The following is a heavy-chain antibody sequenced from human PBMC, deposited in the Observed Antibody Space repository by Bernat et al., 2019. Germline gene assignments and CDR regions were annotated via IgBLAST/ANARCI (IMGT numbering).Heavy chain of an antibody. CDR2: ISYDGSNK. J-gene: IGHJ4*02. D-gene: IGHD2/OR15-2a*01. V-gene: IGHV3-30*18. Sequence: VQLVESGGGVVQPGRSLRLSCAASGFTFSSYGMHWVRQAPGKGLEWVAVISYDGSNKYYADSVKGRFTISRDKSKNTLYLQMNSLRAEDTAVYYCAKGGEYFDYWGQGTLVTVSS. CDR1: GFTFSSYG. CDR3: AKGGEYFDY.